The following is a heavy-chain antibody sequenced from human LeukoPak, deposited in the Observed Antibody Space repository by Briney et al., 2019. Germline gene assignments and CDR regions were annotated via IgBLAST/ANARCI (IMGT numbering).Heavy chain of an antibody. CDR2: IYTSGST. CDR1: GGSISSGSYY. J-gene: IGHJ4*02. D-gene: IGHD1-14*01. CDR3: ARSLGTGATNAHDS. Sequence: PSETLSLTCTVSGGSISSGSYYWSWIRQPAGKGLEWIGRIYTSGSTNYNPSLKSRVTISVDTSKNQFSLKLSSVTAADTAVYFCARSLGTGATNAHDSWGQGTLVTVSS. V-gene: IGHV4-61*02.